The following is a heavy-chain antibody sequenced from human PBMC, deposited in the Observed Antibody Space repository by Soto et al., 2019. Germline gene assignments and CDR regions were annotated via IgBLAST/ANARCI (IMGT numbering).Heavy chain of an antibody. V-gene: IGHV6-1*01. Sequence: PSQTLSLTCDISVDIVSSNNVAWNCIRQSPSTGLEWLGRTYYRSQWYDDYAESVKSRISIIPDTSKNQFSLRLNSVTPEDTAVYYCARESSGYYYRYFDCWGQGTLVTVSS. J-gene: IGHJ4*02. CDR2: TYYRSQWYD. D-gene: IGHD3-22*01. CDR3: ARESSGYYYRYFDC. CDR1: VDIVSSNNVA.